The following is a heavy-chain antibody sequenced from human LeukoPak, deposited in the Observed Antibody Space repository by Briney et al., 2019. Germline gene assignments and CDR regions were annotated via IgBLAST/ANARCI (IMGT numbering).Heavy chain of an antibody. D-gene: IGHD5-12*01. CDR2: MNPNSGNT. CDR3: ASYSGYAQ. J-gene: IGHJ4*02. Sequence: ASVKVSCKASGYTFTSYDVNWVRQATGQGLEWMGWMNPNSGNTGYAQKFQGRVTISRNTPITTAYMELSGLTSEDTAVYYCASYSGYAQWGQGTLVTVSS. CDR1: GYTFTSYD. V-gene: IGHV1-8*03.